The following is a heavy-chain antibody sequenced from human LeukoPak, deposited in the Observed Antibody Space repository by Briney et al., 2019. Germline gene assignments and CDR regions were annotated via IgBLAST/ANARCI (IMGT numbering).Heavy chain of an antibody. D-gene: IGHD6-13*01. CDR2: IKQDGSEK. CDR3: ARDKFSSSWYPNTLGFFDY. V-gene: IGHV3-7*01. Sequence: GGSLRLSCAASGFTFSSYWMSWVRQAPGKGLEWVANIKQDGSEKYYVDSVKGRFTISRDNSKNTLYLQMNSLRAEDTAVYYCARDKFSSSWYPNTLGFFDYWGQGTLVTVSS. J-gene: IGHJ4*02. CDR1: GFTFSSYW.